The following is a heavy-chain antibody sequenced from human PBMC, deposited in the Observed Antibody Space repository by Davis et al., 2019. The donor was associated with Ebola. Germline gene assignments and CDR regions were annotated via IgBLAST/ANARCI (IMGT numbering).Heavy chain of an antibody. CDR3: ATDSYYYDSSGYGRLYAFDI. CDR2: IYYSGST. CDR1: GGSVSSGSYY. J-gene: IGHJ3*02. V-gene: IGHV4-61*01. D-gene: IGHD3-22*01. Sequence: MPGGSLRLSCTVSGGSVSSGSYYWSWIRQPPGKGLEWIGYIYYSGSTNYNPSLKSRVTISVDTSKNQFSLKLSSVTAADTAVYYCATDSYYYDSSGYGRLYAFDIWGQGTMVTVSS.